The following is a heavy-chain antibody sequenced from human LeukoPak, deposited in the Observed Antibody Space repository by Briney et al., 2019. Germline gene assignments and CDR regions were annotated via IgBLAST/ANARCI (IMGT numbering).Heavy chain of an antibody. Sequence: ASVKVSCKASGHTFTGYYMHWVRQAPGQGLEWMGWINPNSGGTNYAQKFQGRVTMTRDTSISTAYMELSRLRSDDTAVYYCARGGSSWYRNFDYWGQGTLVTVSS. D-gene: IGHD6-13*01. J-gene: IGHJ4*02. CDR1: GHTFTGYY. CDR2: INPNSGGT. CDR3: ARGGSSWYRNFDY. V-gene: IGHV1-2*02.